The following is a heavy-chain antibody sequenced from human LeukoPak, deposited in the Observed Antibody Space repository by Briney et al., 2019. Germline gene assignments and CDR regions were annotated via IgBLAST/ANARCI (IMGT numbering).Heavy chain of an antibody. CDR1: GSTFSSYA. CDR2: ISGSGGST. D-gene: IGHD4-17*01. Sequence: PGGSLRLSCAASGSTFSSYAMSWVRQAPGKGLEWVSAISGSGGSTYYADSVKGRFTISRDNSKNTLYLQMNGLRAEDTAVYYCAKVQYGDYGCFDYWGQGTLVTVSS. CDR3: AKVQYGDYGCFDY. V-gene: IGHV3-23*01. J-gene: IGHJ4*02.